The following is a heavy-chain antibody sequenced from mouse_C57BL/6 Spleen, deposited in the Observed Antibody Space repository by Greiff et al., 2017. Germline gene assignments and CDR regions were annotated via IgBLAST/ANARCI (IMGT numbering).Heavy chain of an antibody. CDR1: GFTFSSYT. D-gene: IGHD4-1*01. CDR2: ISSGGDYI. Sequence: EVQGVESGEGLVKPGGSLKLSCAASGFTFSSYTMSWVRQTPEKRLEWVAYISSGGDYIYYADTVKGRFTISRDNARNTLYLQMISLKSEDTAMYYCTRGLGNWKEAYWYFDVWGTGTTVTVSS. V-gene: IGHV5-9-1*02. J-gene: IGHJ1*03. CDR3: TRGLGNWKEAYWYFDV.